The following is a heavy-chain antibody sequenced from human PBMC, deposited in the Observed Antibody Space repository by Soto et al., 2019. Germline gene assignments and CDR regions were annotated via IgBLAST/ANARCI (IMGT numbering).Heavy chain of an antibody. CDR2: INHSGST. CDR3: AHRVLRTVFGLVTTTAIYFDF. V-gene: IGHV4-34*01. D-gene: IGHD3-3*01. CDR1: GGSFSGYY. Sequence: SETLFLTCAVYGGSFSGYYWSWIRQPPGKGLEWIGEINHSGSTNYNPSLKSRLTITKDTSKNQVVLTMANLDPADTATYYCAHRVLRTVFGLVTTTAIYFDFWGQGTPVTVSS. J-gene: IGHJ4*02.